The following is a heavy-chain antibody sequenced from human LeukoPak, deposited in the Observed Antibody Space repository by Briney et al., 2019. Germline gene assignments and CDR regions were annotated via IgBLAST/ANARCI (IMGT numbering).Heavy chain of an antibody. Sequence: GESLNISCKGSGYSFTSYWIGWVRQMPGKGLEWMGIIYPGDSDTRYSPSFQGQVTISADKSISTAYLQWSSLKASDTAMYYCARRSSGYCSSTSCYTGTYYYGMDVWGQGTTVTVSS. D-gene: IGHD2-2*02. J-gene: IGHJ6*02. CDR3: ARRSSGYCSSTSCYTGTYYYGMDV. CDR1: GYSFTSYW. V-gene: IGHV5-51*01. CDR2: IYPGDSDT.